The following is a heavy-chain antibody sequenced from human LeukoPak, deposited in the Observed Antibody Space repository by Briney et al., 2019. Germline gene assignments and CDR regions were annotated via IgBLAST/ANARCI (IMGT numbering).Heavy chain of an antibody. Sequence: ASVKVSCKASTYTFTRYGISWVRQAPGQGLEWMGWISGYNGNTNYAQKFQGRVTITADESTSTAYMELSSLRSEDTAVYYCARDLRIYDSSGYYPHRYFDYWGQGTLVTVSS. CDR1: TYTFTRYG. CDR2: ISGYNGNT. V-gene: IGHV1-18*01. J-gene: IGHJ4*02. D-gene: IGHD3-22*01. CDR3: ARDLRIYDSSGYYPHRYFDY.